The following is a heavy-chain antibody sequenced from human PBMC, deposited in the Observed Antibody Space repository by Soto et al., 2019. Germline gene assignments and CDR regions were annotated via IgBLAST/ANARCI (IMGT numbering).Heavy chain of an antibody. Sequence: SETLSLTCAVYGGSFSGYYWSWIRQPPGKGLEWIGEINHSGSTNYNPSLKSRVTISVDTSKNQFSLKLSSVTAADTAVYYCARREYSSGWTRRGWFAPWGQGTLVTVSS. CDR1: GGSFSGYY. CDR2: INHSGST. D-gene: IGHD6-19*01. J-gene: IGHJ5*02. V-gene: IGHV4-34*01. CDR3: ARREYSSGWTRRGWFAP.